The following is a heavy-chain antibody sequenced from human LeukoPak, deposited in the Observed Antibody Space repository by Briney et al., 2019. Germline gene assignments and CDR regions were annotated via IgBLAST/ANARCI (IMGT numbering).Heavy chain of an antibody. CDR1: GFTFDDYG. D-gene: IGHD4-23*01. V-gene: IGHV3-20*04. J-gene: IGHJ4*02. Sequence: PGGSRRLSCAASGFTFDDYGMSWVRQVPGKGLEWVSGISWNGGSTDYADSVKDRFTVSRDNAKSSLLLQMNSLRAEDTALYYCARARDYGGNAIFFDYWGQGTLVTVSS. CDR2: ISWNGGST. CDR3: ARARDYGGNAIFFDY.